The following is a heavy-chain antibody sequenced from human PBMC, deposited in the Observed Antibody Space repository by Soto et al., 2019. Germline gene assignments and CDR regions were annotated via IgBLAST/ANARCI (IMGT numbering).Heavy chain of an antibody. D-gene: IGHD2-21*02. CDR3: ARPRISDDAAFDI. V-gene: IGHV5-51*01. CDR1: GYSFTSYW. Sequence: PGESLKISCQGSGYSFTSYWIVWVRQMPGKGLEWMGIIYPGDSDTRYSPSFKGQVTISADKSISTAYLQWSSLKASDTAMYYCARPRISDDAAFDIWGQGTMVTVSS. CDR2: IYPGDSDT. J-gene: IGHJ3*02.